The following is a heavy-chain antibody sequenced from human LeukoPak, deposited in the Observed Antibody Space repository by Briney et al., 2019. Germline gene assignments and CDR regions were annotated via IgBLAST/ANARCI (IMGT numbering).Heavy chain of an antibody. CDR2: IIPILGIA. Sequence: ASVKVSCKASGGTXSSYAISGVRQAPGQGLEWMGRIIPILGIANYAQKFQGRVTITADKSTSTAYMELSSLRSEDTAVYYCAGAYCGGDCYSNWFDPWAREPWSPSPQ. D-gene: IGHD2-21*02. V-gene: IGHV1-69*04. J-gene: IGHJ5*02. CDR1: GGTXSSYA. CDR3: AGAYCGGDCYSNWFDP.